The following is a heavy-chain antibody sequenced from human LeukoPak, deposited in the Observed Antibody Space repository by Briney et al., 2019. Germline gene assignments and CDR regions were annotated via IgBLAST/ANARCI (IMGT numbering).Heavy chain of an antibody. D-gene: IGHD3-3*01. CDR3: ARVGLRFLEWLLSYAFDI. V-gene: IGHV3-11*01. CDR1: GFTFSDYY. Sequence: RGSLRLSCAASGFTFSDYYMSWIRQAPGKGLEWVSYISSSGSTIYYADSVKGRFTFSRDNAKNSLYLQMNSLRAEDTAVYYCARVGLRFLEWLLSYAFDIWGQGTMVTVSS. J-gene: IGHJ3*02. CDR2: ISSSGSTI.